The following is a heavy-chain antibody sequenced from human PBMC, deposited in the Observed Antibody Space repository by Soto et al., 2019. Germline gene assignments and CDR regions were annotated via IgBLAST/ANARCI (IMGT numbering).Heavy chain of an antibody. CDR1: GGTFSSYA. J-gene: IGHJ6*02. Sequence: GASVKVSCKASGGTFSSYAISWVRQAPGQGLEWMGGIIPIFGTANYAQKFQGRVTITADESTSTAYMELSRLRSDDTAVYYCARANDYGDYGVWGMDVWGQGTTVTVSS. CDR2: IIPIFGTA. D-gene: IGHD4-17*01. V-gene: IGHV1-69*13. CDR3: ARANDYGDYGVWGMDV.